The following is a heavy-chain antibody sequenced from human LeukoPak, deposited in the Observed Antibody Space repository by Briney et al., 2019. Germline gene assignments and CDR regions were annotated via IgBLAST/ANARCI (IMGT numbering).Heavy chain of an antibody. Sequence: APVKVSCKASGYTFTGYYMHWVRQAPGQGLEWMGWINPNSGGTNYAQKFQGRITMTRDTSISTAHMELSRLRSDDTAVYYCASGPGRWSSWFDPWGQGTLVTVSS. V-gene: IGHV1-2*02. CDR3: ASGPGRWSSWFDP. J-gene: IGHJ5*02. CDR2: INPNSGGT. CDR1: GYTFTGYY. D-gene: IGHD4-23*01.